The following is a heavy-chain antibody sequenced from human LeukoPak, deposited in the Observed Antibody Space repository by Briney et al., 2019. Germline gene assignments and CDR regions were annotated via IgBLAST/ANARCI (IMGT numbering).Heavy chain of an antibody. CDR2: ISDSGGS. J-gene: IGHJ4*02. V-gene: IGHV4-61*01. D-gene: IGHD6-13*01. CDR3: ARVPAAGTGPDY. Sequence: MSSETLSLTCIVSGGSVSSGISYWSWIRQPPGEGLEWIAYISDSGGSDYNPSLRGRVTISLDTSKNQFSLRLTSVTAADTAVYYRARVPAAGTGPDYWGQGTLVTVSS. CDR1: GGSVSSGISY.